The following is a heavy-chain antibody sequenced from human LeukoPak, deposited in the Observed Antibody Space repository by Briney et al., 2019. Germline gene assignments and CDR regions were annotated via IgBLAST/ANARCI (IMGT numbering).Heavy chain of an antibody. J-gene: IGHJ3*02. CDR1: GFTFSSYA. CDR2: ISGSGGST. V-gene: IGHV3-23*01. CDR3: ATPPPVLRYFDWLLPPDAFDI. D-gene: IGHD3-9*01. Sequence: GGFLRLSCAASGFTFSSYAMSWVRQAPGKGLEWVSAISGSGGSTYYADSVKGRFTISRDNSKNTLYLQMNSLRAEDTAVYYCATPPPVLRYFDWLLPPDAFDIWGQGTMVTVSS.